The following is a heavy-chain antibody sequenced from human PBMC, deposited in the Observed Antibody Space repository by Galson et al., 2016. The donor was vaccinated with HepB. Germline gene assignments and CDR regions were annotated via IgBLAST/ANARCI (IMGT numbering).Heavy chain of an antibody. D-gene: IGHD3-3*01. CDR3: ARYAGVRYDFWSGYSDSYYYGMDV. V-gene: IGHV3-74*01. Sequence: SLRLSCAASGFTFSIYWMHWVRQAPGKGLVWVSRINNDGSSTSYADSVKGRFTISRDNAKNTLYLQMNSLRAEDTAVYYCARYAGVRYDFWSGYSDSYYYGMDVWGQGTTVTVSS. J-gene: IGHJ6*02. CDR2: INNDGSST. CDR1: GFTFSIYW.